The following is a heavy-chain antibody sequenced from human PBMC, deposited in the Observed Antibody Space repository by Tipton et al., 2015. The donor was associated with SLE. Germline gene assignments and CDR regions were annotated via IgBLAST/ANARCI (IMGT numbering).Heavy chain of an antibody. J-gene: IGHJ6*02. CDR2: VSYGGGT. D-gene: IGHD2-21*02. CDR3: ARGMVTWRGAILGVDV. Sequence: TLSLTCSVSGGSISSNYWIWIRQPPGKGLEWVGYVSYGGGTNYNPSLKSRITISVDTAKNQFSLKLTSVTAGDTAVYYCARGMVTWRGAILGVDVWGQGTTVNVSS. CDR1: GGSISSNY. V-gene: IGHV4-59*08.